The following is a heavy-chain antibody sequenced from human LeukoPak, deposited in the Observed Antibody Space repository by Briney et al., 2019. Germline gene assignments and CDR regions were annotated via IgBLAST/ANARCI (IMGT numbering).Heavy chain of an antibody. J-gene: IGHJ3*02. Sequence: QPGGSLRLSCPASGFTFSSFWMSWVRQAPGKGLEWVANIKQDGSEKYYVDSVKGRFTISRDNAKNSLYLQMNSLRAEDTAVYYCARVRSGWWDAFDIWGQGTMVTVSS. V-gene: IGHV3-7*01. CDR2: IKQDGSEK. CDR3: ARVRSGWWDAFDI. CDR1: GFTFSSFW. D-gene: IGHD6-19*01.